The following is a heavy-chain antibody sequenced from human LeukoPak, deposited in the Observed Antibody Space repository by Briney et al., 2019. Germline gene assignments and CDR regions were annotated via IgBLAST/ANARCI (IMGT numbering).Heavy chain of an antibody. CDR3: AKVKTPITMVRGVIWQPYYFDY. Sequence: GGSLRLSCAASGFTFSTYGMHWVRQAPGKGLEWVAVLSYDGGNKHYADSVKGRFTISRDNSKNTLYLQMNSLRAEDTAVYYCAKVKTPITMVRGVIWQPYYFDYWGQGTLVTVSS. D-gene: IGHD3-10*01. CDR2: LSYDGGNK. V-gene: IGHV3-30*18. J-gene: IGHJ4*02. CDR1: GFTFSTYG.